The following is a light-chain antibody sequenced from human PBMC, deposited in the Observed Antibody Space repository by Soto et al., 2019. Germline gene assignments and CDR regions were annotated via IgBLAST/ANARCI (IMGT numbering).Light chain of an antibody. CDR1: QSISSW. CDR2: DAS. CDR3: QQYNSPVT. Sequence: DIQMTQSPSTLSASVGDRVTITCRASQSISSWLAWYQQKPGKAPKLLIYDASSLESGVPSRFSGSGSGTEFTLTIISLQPDDFATYYGQQYNSPVTFGQGTKVEIK. J-gene: IGKJ1*01. V-gene: IGKV1-5*01.